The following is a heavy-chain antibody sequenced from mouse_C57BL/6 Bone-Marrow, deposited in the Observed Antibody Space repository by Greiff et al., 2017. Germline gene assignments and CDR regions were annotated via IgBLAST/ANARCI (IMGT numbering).Heavy chain of an antibody. CDR3: APGFAY. Sequence: VQLQQSGPGLVQPSQSLSITFTVSGFSLTSYGVHWVRQSPGKCLEWLGVIWSGGCTDYNAAFISRLSISKDNSKGQVFFKMNSLQADDAGIYYCAPGFAYWGQGTLVTVSA. V-gene: IGHV2-2*01. CDR2: IWSGGCT. J-gene: IGHJ3*01. CDR1: GFSLTSYG.